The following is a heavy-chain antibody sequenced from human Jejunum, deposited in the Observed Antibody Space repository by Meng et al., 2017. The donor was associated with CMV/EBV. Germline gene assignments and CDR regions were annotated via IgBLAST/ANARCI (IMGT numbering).Heavy chain of an antibody. V-gene: IGHV3-21*01. CDR3: ARVFKGGNYFDY. CDR2: ISISSFM. CDR1: GFTFSNYM. Sequence: AASGFTFSNYMMNWVRQAPGKGLEWVSSISISSFMYYADSVKGRFTISRDNAKNSLYLQMNSLRAEDTAVYYCARVFKGGNYFDYWGQGTQVTVSS. D-gene: IGHD1-26*01. J-gene: IGHJ4*02.